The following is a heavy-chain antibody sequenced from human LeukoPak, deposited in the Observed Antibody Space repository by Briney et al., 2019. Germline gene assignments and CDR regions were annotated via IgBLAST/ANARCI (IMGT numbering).Heavy chain of an antibody. V-gene: IGHV3-48*03. CDR3: ARHGSSGWYKDH. J-gene: IGHJ4*02. Sequence: GGSLRLSCAASGFSFSGYEMNWVRQAPGKGLEWVSYITSGGSIIYYADSVKGRFTISRDNAKNSLYLQMNSLRADDTAIYYCARHGSSGWYKDHWGQGTLVTVSS. CDR2: ITSGGSII. D-gene: IGHD6-19*01. CDR1: GFSFSGYE.